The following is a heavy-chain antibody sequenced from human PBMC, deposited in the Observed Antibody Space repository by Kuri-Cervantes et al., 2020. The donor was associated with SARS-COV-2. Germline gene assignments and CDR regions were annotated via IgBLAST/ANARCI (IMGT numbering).Heavy chain of an antibody. CDR2: ISYDGRDI. D-gene: IGHD3-10*01. J-gene: IGHJ6*02. CDR1: ELSFRYYA. V-gene: IGHV3-30*18. CDR3: AKPGSVRGIIREDHYGLDV. Sequence: GGSLRLSCVASELSFRYYAMYWVRQAPGKGLEWVAHISYDGRDIHFRESVKGRFTVSRDNSKNTLYLQMNSLRLEDTGVYFCAKPGSVRGIIREDHYGLDVWGQGTTVTVSS.